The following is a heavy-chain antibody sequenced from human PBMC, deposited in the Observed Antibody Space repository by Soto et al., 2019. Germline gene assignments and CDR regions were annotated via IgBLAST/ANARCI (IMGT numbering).Heavy chain of an antibody. D-gene: IGHD5-18*01. V-gene: IGHV1-3*01. CDR1: GYTITNIV. CDR2: GNAGDGTT. CDR3: ARELPYGYSRFDY. J-gene: IGHJ4*02. Sequence: ASVKVSGKTSGYTITNIVIHWVPQGPGQRLEWSGWGNAGDGTTKWSREFQGRLTITKDTSSPTAYMELSSLNPEDTAIYFCARELPYGYSRFDYWGQGTLVTVSS.